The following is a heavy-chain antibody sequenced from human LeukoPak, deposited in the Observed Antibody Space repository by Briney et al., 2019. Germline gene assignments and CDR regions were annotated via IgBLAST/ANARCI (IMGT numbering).Heavy chain of an antibody. V-gene: IGHV4-59*01. CDR3: ARERGYSGSGSRYFDL. CDR1: GGSIFSYY. Sequence: KASETLSLICTISGGSIFSYYWSWIRQPPGKELEWLGYVYSSGATYYNPSLESRFTISVDTSRKQFSLRLNSVTAADTAVYYCARERGYSGSGSRYFDLWGRGTLVTVSS. J-gene: IGHJ2*01. CDR2: VYSSGAT. D-gene: IGHD3-10*01.